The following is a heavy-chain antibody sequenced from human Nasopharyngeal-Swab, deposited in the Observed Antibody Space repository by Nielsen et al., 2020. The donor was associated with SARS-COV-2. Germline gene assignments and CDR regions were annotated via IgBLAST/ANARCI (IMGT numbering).Heavy chain of an antibody. J-gene: IGHJ4*02. CDR2: IVPSLGLP. D-gene: IGHD5-12*01. V-gene: IGHV1-69*10. CDR1: GDTFTNSA. Sequence: SVQVSCNPSGDTFTNSAISWVRQAPGQALQWMGGIVPSLGLPNYAQKFRGRVTISSDRSTTTSYLELSSLRSEDTAIYYCAREGEYGAYDAPDYWGQGTLVTVSS. CDR3: AREGEYGAYDAPDY.